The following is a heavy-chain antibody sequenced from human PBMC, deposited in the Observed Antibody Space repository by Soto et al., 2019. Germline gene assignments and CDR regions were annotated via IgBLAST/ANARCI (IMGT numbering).Heavy chain of an antibody. Sequence: SETLSLTCTVSGGSISPYYWSWIRQPPGKGLEWIGYIYYTGSTDYNPSLKSRVIISVDTSKNQFSLNLSSVTAADTAVYYCARSYSSGWYYFDYWGQGTLVTVSS. D-gene: IGHD6-19*01. J-gene: IGHJ4*02. CDR3: ARSYSSGWYYFDY. CDR2: IYYTGST. CDR1: GGSISPYY. V-gene: IGHV4-59*08.